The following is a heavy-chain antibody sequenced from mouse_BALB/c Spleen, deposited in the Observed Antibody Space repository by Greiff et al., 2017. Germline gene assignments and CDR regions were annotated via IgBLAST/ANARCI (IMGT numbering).Heavy chain of an antibody. J-gene: IGHJ3*01. CDR2: INPSTGYT. CDR1: GYTFTSYW. CDR3: ARSTTASPWCAD. Sequence: QVQLQQSGAELAKPGASVKMSCKASGYTFTSYWMHWVKQRPGQGLEWIGYINPSTGYTEYNQKFKDKATLTADKSSSTAYMQLSSLTAEDSAVYYCARSTTASPWCADWGQGTLVTVSA. V-gene: IGHV1-7*01. D-gene: IGHD1-2*01.